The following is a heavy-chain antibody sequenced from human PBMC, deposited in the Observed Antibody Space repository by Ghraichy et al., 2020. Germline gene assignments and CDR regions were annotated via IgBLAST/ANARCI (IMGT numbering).Heavy chain of an antibody. Sequence: LSLTCAASGFTFSNAWMSWVRQAPGKGLEWVGRIKSKTDGGTTDYAAPVKGRFTISRDDSKNTLYLQMNSLKTEDTAVYYCTTVASYYDFWSGYHTLDYWGQGTLVTVSS. D-gene: IGHD3-3*01. CDR2: IKSKTDGGTT. J-gene: IGHJ4*02. CDR1: GFTFSNAW. CDR3: TTVASYYDFWSGYHTLDY. V-gene: IGHV3-15*01.